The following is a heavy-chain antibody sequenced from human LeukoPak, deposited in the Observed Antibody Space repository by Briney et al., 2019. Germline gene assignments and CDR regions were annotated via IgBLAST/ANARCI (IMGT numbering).Heavy chain of an antibody. Sequence: GGSLRLSCTASGLTLSSHGRQWVRQTPGKGLEWVAFVRYDGSRKFYADSVTGRFTTSRDNSPNTVYLQMNRLTRKDTAVYYCAKSSSDASDYYADQAPFDVWGQGTMVTVSS. CDR2: VRYDGSRK. CDR3: AKSSSDASDYYADQAPFDV. J-gene: IGHJ3*01. V-gene: IGHV3-30*02. CDR1: GLTLSSHG. D-gene: IGHD3-22*01.